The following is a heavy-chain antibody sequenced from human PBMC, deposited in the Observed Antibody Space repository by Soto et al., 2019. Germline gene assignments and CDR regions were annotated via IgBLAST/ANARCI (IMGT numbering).Heavy chain of an antibody. CDR2: IYYSGST. D-gene: IGHD1-1*01. CDR3: ARRYGYSFDY. CDR1: GGSISSYY. J-gene: IGHJ4*02. Sequence: QVQLQESGPGLVKPSETLSLTCTVSGGSISSYYWSWIRQPPGKGLEWIGYIYYSGSTNYNPSLTGRVTISVDTSKNQFSLKLSSVTAAYTAVYYCARRYGYSFDYWGQGTLVTVSS. V-gene: IGHV4-59*08.